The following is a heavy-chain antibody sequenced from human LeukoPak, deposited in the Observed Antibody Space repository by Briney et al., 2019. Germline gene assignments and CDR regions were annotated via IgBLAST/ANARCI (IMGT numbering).Heavy chain of an antibody. CDR3: ARATETDSSGWPFDY. D-gene: IGHD6-19*01. Sequence: GGSLRLSCAASGFTFGNYAMHWVRQAPGKGLQWVAIISYDGTKEFNADSVKGRFTISRDNAKNSLYLQMNSLRDEDTAVYYCARATETDSSGWPFDYWGQGTLVTVSS. CDR2: ISYDGTKE. V-gene: IGHV3-30-3*01. J-gene: IGHJ4*02. CDR1: GFTFGNYA.